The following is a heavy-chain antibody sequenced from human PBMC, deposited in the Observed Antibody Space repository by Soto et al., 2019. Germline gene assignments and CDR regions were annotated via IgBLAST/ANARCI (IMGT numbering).Heavy chain of an antibody. CDR1: GGTFSSYA. V-gene: IGHV1-69*01. Sequence: QVQLVQSGAEVKKPGSSVKVSCKASGGTFSSYAISWVRQAPGQGLEWMGWIIPIFGTANYVQKFQGRVTITADESTSTAYMELSSLRSEDTAVYYCASRRDYDFWSGPYYYGMDVWGQGTTVTVSS. J-gene: IGHJ6*02. CDR2: IIPIFGTA. D-gene: IGHD3-3*01. CDR3: ASRRDYDFWSGPYYYGMDV.